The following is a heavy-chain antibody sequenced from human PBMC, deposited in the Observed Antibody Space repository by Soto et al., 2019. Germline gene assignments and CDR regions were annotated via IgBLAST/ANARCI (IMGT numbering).Heavy chain of an antibody. J-gene: IGHJ5*02. CDR1: GGSISSSSYY. Sequence: SETLSLTCTVSGGSISSSSYYWGWIRQPPGKGLEWIGSIFYSGSTYYNPSLKSRVTMSLDKSNNLFSLKLTSVTAADRAIYYGATGPGYRSRWFDNWGQGTLVPVSS. D-gene: IGHD6-13*01. V-gene: IGHV4-39*07. CDR2: IFYSGST. CDR3: ATGPGYRSRWFDN.